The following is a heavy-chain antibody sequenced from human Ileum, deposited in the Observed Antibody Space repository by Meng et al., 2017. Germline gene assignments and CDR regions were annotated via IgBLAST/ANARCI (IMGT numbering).Heavy chain of an antibody. D-gene: IGHD6-13*01. CDR3: ARALHSTSWYGYLDY. V-gene: IGHV1-69*02. CDR2: IIPSLGIG. Sequence: QVQLVQTGAAVKKPGSSVKASCKAFGGTFSSNTVNWGRQAPGQGLEWMGRIIPSLGIGNNAQKFQGRVTITADESTSTAYMELNSLRSEDTAVYYCARALHSTSWYGYLDYWGQGTLVTVSS. J-gene: IGHJ4*02. CDR1: GGTFSSNT.